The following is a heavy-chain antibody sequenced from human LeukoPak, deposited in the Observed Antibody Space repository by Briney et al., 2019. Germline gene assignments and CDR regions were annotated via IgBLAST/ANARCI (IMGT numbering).Heavy chain of an antibody. D-gene: IGHD3-22*01. CDR1: GYTFTSYD. J-gene: IGHJ3*02. Sequence: ASVTVSCKASGYTFTSYDINWVRQATGQGLEWMGWMNPNSGGTNYAQKFQGRVTMTRDTSISTAYMELSRLRSDDTAVYYCARGPRYYYDSRGAFDIWGQGTMVTVSS. CDR2: MNPNSGGT. CDR3: ARGPRYYYDSRGAFDI. V-gene: IGHV1-2*02.